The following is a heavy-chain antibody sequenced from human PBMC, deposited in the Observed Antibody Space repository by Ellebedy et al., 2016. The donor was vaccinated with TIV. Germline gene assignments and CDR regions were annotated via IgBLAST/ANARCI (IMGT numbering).Heavy chain of an antibody. CDR2: INPDSGGT. D-gene: IGHD2-8*01. J-gene: IGHJ4*02. Sequence: AASVKVSCKTSGDTLTGYYFHWVRQAPGQDLEWKGWINPDSGGTNSAHKFQGRVTLTRDTSTNTAYMELSGLRSDDTAVYFCAREPHGVYYFDSWGQGSLLTVSS. V-gene: IGHV1-2*02. CDR3: AREPHGVYYFDS. CDR1: GDTLTGYY.